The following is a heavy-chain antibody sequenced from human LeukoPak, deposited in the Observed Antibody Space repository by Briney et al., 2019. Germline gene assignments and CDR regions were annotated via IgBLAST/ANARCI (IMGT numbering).Heavy chain of an antibody. V-gene: IGHV3-23*01. CDR2: IGNDGVPT. Sequence: GGSLRLSCAASGFTFSSYAVNWVRHTPGEGLEWVSVIGNDGVPTFYADSVKGRFTISRDNSKNTLYLQMNGLRAEDTAIYYCAKEGTTDGNKAFDYWGQGTPVIVSS. J-gene: IGHJ4*02. CDR1: GFTFSSYA. CDR3: AKEGTTDGNKAFDY. D-gene: IGHD4-11*01.